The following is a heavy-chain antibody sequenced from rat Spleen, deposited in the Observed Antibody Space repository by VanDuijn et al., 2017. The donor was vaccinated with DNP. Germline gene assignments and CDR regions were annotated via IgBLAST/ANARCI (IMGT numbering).Heavy chain of an antibody. CDR1: GYSITSNY. CDR3: ARWVYYFDY. CDR2: ISYSGRI. J-gene: IGHJ2*01. Sequence: EVQLQESGPGLVKPSQSLSLTCSVTGYSITSNYWGWIRKFPGNKMEWIGHISYSGRIGYNPFLKSRISIARDTSKNQFFLQLNSITPEYTATYYCARWVYYFDYWGQGVMVTVSS. V-gene: IGHV3-1*01.